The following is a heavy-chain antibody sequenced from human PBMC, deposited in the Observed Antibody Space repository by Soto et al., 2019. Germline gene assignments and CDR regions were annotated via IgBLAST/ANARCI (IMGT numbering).Heavy chain of an antibody. V-gene: IGHV1-18*01. D-gene: IGHD3-10*01. CDR2: ISAYKTNI. Sequence: QVQLVQSGAEVKKPGASVRVSCKASGYTFPNYGITWVRQAPGQGLEWMGWISAYKTNIKYAQKFQGRVTLTTDTSTSTAYMELRSLRSDDAAIYYCVRDFDGSGAYYTDFWGQGPLVTVSS. CDR3: VRDFDGSGAYYTDF. CDR1: GYTFPNYG. J-gene: IGHJ4*02.